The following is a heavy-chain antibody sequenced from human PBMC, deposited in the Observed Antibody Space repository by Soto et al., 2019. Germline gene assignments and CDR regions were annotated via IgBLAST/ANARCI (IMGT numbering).Heavy chain of an antibody. V-gene: IGHV4-4*02. J-gene: IGHJ5*02. Sequence: SETLSLTCAVPGGSISSSNWWSWVRQPPGKGLEWIGEIYHSGSTNYNPSLKSRVTISVDKSKNQSSLKLSSVTAADTAVYYCARGQGTRENWFDPWGQGTLVTVSS. D-gene: IGHD3-10*01. CDR1: GGSISSSNW. CDR3: ARGQGTRENWFDP. CDR2: IYHSGST.